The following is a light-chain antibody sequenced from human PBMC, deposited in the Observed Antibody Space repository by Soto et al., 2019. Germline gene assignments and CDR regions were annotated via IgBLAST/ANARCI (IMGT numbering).Light chain of an antibody. CDR2: AAS. Sequence: DIQMTQSPSSLSASVGDTVTITCRASQSISVHLNWYQQKRGKVPKLLIYAASNLYNGVPSRFSGSGSETDFALTISSLQPEDFATYYCQQSYSTPYTFGQGTRLEIK. CDR3: QQSYSTPYT. J-gene: IGKJ2*01. V-gene: IGKV1-39*01. CDR1: QSISVH.